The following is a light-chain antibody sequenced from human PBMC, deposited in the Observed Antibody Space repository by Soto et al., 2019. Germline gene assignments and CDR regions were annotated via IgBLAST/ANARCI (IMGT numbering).Light chain of an antibody. J-gene: IGKJ4*01. CDR2: TAS. CDR3: QQAYTFPLT. V-gene: IGKV1-12*01. Sequence: DIQMTQSPSSVSASVGDRVTITCRATQDIDNYLVWYQQKPGKAPKLLIYTASTLQSGVPSRFSGSGSGTDFTLTISSRQPEDFATYYCQQAYTFPLTFGGGTKVEIK. CDR1: QDIDNY.